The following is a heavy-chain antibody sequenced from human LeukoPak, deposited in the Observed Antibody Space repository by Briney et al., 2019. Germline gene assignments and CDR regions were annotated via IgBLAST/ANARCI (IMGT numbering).Heavy chain of an antibody. Sequence: GGSLRLSCAASGFTFSSFGMHWVRQAPGKGLEWVAVIWYDGSNKYYADSVKGRFTISRDNSKNTLYLQMNSLRAEDTAVYYCARDRIDLRYCSGGSCYLDYWGQGTLVTVSS. J-gene: IGHJ4*02. CDR1: GFTFSSFG. D-gene: IGHD2-15*01. V-gene: IGHV3-33*01. CDR3: ARDRIDLRYCSGGSCYLDY. CDR2: IWYDGSNK.